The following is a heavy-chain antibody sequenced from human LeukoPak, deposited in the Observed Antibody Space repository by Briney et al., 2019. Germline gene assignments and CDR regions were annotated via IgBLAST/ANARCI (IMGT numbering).Heavy chain of an antibody. CDR3: ARDKGHFDVDL. V-gene: IGHV4-4*02. J-gene: IGHJ4*02. D-gene: IGHD3-9*01. Sequence: SETLSLTCSVSIGSISSSKWWSWVRQSPVKGLEWIGEIYLYGTTNYNPSFTSRVTMSVDRSRNQFSLKLTSVTAADTAVYYCARDKGHFDVDLWGQGTLVTVSS. CDR1: IGSISSSKW. CDR2: IYLYGTT.